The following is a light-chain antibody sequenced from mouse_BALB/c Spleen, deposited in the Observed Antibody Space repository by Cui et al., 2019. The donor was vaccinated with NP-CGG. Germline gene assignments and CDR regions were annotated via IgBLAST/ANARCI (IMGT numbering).Light chain of an antibody. Sequence: QAVVTQESAPTTSPGETVTLTCRSSIGAVTTSNYANWVQEKPDHLFTGIIGGTNDRTPGVPAKFSGSLIGDKAALTITGAQTEDEAIYFCALWYSNHWVFGGGTKLTVL. V-gene: IGLV1*01. J-gene: IGLJ1*01. CDR2: GTN. CDR3: ALWYSNHWV. CDR1: IGAVTTSNY.